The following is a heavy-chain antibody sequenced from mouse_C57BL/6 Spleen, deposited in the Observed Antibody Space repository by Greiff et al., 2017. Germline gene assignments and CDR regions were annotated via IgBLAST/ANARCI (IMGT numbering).Heavy chain of an antibody. CDR2: ISDGGSYT. D-gene: IGHD1-1*01. J-gene: IGHJ1*03. CDR1: GFTFSSYA. CDR3: AGADYYYGSSYGYFDV. Sequence: DVKLVESGGGLVKPGGSLKLSCAASGFTFSSYAMSWVRQTPEKRLEWVATISDGGSYTYYPDNVKGRFTISRDNAKNNLYLQMSHLKSEDPAMYYCAGADYYYGSSYGYFDVWGTGTTVTVSS. V-gene: IGHV5-4*03.